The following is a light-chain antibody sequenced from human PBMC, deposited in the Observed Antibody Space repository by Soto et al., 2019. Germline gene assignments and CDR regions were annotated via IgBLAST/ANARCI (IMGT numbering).Light chain of an antibody. V-gene: IGKV3-15*01. Sequence: EIVMTQSPATLSVSPGERATLSCRASQSIRSNLAWYQQKYGQAPRLLIYGSSTRATGIPARFSGSGSGTEFTLTISSLQSEDFAVYYCQQYGNWPRTFGQGTKVEIK. CDR2: GSS. CDR3: QQYGNWPRT. J-gene: IGKJ1*01. CDR1: QSIRSN.